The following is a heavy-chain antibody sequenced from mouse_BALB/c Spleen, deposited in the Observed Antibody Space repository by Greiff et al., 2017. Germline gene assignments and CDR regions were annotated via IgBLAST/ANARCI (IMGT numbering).Heavy chain of an antibody. CDR2: INSNGGST. D-gene: IGHD1-1*01. CDR3: ARADYYGSSLRGFAY. Sequence: EVKVVESGGGLVQPGGSLKLSCAASGFTFSSYGMSWVRQTPDKRLELVATINSNGGSTYYPDSVKGRFTISRDNAKNTLYLQMSSLQSEDTAMYYCARADYYGSSLRGFAYWGQGTLVTVSA. CDR1: GFTFSSYG. J-gene: IGHJ3*01. V-gene: IGHV5-6-3*01.